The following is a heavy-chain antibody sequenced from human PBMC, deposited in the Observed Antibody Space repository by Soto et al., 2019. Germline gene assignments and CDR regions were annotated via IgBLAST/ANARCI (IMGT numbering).Heavy chain of an antibody. CDR2: IWYDGSNK. Sequence: GGSMRVSSTAAGFNFISYGMHWVRQETGKGLEWVAVIWYDGSNKYYADSVKGRFTISRDNSKNTLYLQMNSLRAEDTAVYYCARDKGYGDYGLEFDYWGQGTLVTVSS. D-gene: IGHD4-17*01. CDR3: ARDKGYGDYGLEFDY. CDR1: GFNFISYG. V-gene: IGHV3-33*01. J-gene: IGHJ4*02.